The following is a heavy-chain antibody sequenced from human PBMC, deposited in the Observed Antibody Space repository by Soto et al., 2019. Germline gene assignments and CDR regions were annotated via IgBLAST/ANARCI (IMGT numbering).Heavy chain of an antibody. Sequence: SETLSLTCTVSGGSISSSSYYWGWICQPPGKGLEWIGSIYYSGSTYYNPSLMSRVTISVDTSKNQFSLKLSSVTAADTAVYYCSRERRPGEGGKWFGELIDYWSEGILVTVS. CDR3: SRERRPGEGGKWFGELIDY. V-gene: IGHV4-39*02. D-gene: IGHD3-10*01. CDR1: GGSISSSSYY. J-gene: IGHJ4*02. CDR2: IYYSGST.